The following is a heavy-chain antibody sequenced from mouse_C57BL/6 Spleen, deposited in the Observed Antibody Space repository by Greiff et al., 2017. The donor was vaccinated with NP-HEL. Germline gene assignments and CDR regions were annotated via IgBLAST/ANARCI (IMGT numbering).Heavy chain of an antibody. Sequence: QVQLKQSGAELVRPGASVTLSCKASGYTFTDYEMHWVKQTPVHGLEWIGAIDPETGGTAYNQKFKGKAILTADKSSSTAYMELRSLTSEDSAVYYCTRSNQKLAGFAYWGQGTLVTVSA. CDR3: TRSNQKLAGFAY. CDR1: GYTFTDYE. CDR2: IDPETGGT. D-gene: IGHD4-1*01. J-gene: IGHJ3*01. V-gene: IGHV1-15*01.